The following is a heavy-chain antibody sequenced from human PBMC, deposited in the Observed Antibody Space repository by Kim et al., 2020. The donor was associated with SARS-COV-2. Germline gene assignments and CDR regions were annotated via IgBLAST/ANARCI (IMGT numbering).Heavy chain of an antibody. D-gene: IGHD3-10*01. CDR2: INAGNGNT. CDR3: ARCEGVRGVIID. CDR1: GYTFTSYA. Sequence: ASVTVSCKASGYTFTSYAMHWVRQAPGQRLEWMGWINAGNGNTKYSQKFQGRVTITRDTSASTAYMELSSLRSEDTAVCYCARCEGVRGVIIDWGQGTLVTVSS. J-gene: IGHJ4*02. V-gene: IGHV1-3*01.